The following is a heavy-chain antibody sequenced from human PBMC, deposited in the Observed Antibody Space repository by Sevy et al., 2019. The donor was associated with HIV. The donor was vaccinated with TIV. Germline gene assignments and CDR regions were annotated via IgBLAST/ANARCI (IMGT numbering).Heavy chain of an antibody. CDR1: GFTFSSYA. J-gene: IGHJ4*02. V-gene: IGHV3-23*01. CDR3: ARVVVTATHYFDY. Sequence: GGSLRLSCAASGFTFSSYAMTWVRQAPGKGLEWVSAISGSGGSTYFADSVEGRFTISRDNSENTLYLQVNSLRAEDTAVHYCARVVVTATHYFDYWGQGTLVTVSS. D-gene: IGHD2-21*02. CDR2: ISGSGGST.